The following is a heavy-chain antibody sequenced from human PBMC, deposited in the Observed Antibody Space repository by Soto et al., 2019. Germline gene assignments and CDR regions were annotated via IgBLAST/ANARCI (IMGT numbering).Heavy chain of an antibody. D-gene: IGHD3-10*01. Sequence: EVQLVESGGGLVKPGGSLRLSCATSGFRFTSYSMNWVRQAPGEGLEWVSAIRSSNGNTYYTDSVKGRFTISRDMAKNPLYLQMIGLRAEDTAVYYCAGSTRLGGMDVWGQGTTVTVSS. V-gene: IGHV3-21*01. CDR1: GFRFTSYS. CDR2: IRSSNGNT. J-gene: IGHJ6*02. CDR3: AGSTRLGGMDV.